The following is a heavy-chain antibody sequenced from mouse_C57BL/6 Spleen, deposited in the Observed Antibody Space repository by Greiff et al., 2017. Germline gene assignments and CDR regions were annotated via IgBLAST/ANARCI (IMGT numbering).Heavy chain of an antibody. V-gene: IGHV5-9-1*02. D-gene: IGHD2-1*01. CDR1: GFTFSSYA. J-gene: IGHJ2*01. CDR2: ISSGGDYI. CDR3: TRKYYGNYDY. Sequence: EVKLVESGEGLVKPGGSLKLSCAASGFTFSSYAMSWVRQTPENRLEWVAYISSGGDYIDYADTVKGRFTISRDNARNTLYLQMSSLKSEDTAMYYCTRKYYGNYDYWGKGTTLTVSS.